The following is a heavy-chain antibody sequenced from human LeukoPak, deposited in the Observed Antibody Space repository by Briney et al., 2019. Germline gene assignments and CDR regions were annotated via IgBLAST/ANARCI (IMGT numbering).Heavy chain of an antibody. J-gene: IGHJ4*02. CDR2: IWYDGSKK. CDR3: AKDVGLRYFFDY. D-gene: IGHD4-17*01. CDR1: GFTFNSYG. Sequence: GGSLRLSCAASGFTFNSYGMHWVRQAPGKGLEWVALIWYDGSKKDYAGSVKGRFTISRDSPKNTLFLQMNSLRAEDTAVYYCAKDVGLRYFFDYWGQGTLVTVSS. V-gene: IGHV3-33*06.